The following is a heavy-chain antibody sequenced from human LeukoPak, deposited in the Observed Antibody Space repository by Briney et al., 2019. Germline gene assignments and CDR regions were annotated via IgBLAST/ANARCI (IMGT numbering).Heavy chain of an antibody. CDR3: ATGPYAAFEM. CDR1: GFTFTKFW. Sequence: AGGSLRLSCAASGFTFTKFWTHWVRQAPGRGLVWVSRVKDDGISTLYADSVKGRFTISRDNAKNTLYLQMNSLRADDTALYYCATGPYAAFEMWGQGTMVTVSS. V-gene: IGHV3-74*01. D-gene: IGHD2-2*01. CDR2: VKDDGIST. J-gene: IGHJ3*02.